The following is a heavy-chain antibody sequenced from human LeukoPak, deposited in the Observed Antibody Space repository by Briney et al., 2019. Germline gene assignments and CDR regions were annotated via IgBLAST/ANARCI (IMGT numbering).Heavy chain of an antibody. CDR3: TKVQSRIAVAGSPIDY. CDR2: ISGSGGST. V-gene: IGHV3-43*02. Sequence: GGSLRLSCAASGFXLENYGMSWVRQAPGKGLEWVSGISGSGGSTYYADSVKGRFTIYRDNSKHSLFLQMNSLTTEDTAFYYCTKVQSRIAVAGSPIDYWGQGTLVTVSS. J-gene: IGHJ4*02. CDR1: GFXLENYG. D-gene: IGHD6-19*01.